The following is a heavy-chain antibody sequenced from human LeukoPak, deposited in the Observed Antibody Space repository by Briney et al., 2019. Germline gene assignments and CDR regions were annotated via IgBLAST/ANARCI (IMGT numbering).Heavy chain of an antibody. J-gene: IGHJ6*03. CDR2: INPNSGGT. D-gene: IGHD2-2*01. Sequence: ASVKVSCKASGYTFTGYYMHWVRQAPGQGLEWMGWINPNSGGTNYAQKFQGRVTMTRDTSISTAYMELSRLRSDDTAVYYCAKEGYCSSTSCYEYHYYYYYMDVWGKGTTVTVSS. CDR1: GYTFTGYY. V-gene: IGHV1-2*02. CDR3: AKEGYCSSTSCYEYHYYYYYMDV.